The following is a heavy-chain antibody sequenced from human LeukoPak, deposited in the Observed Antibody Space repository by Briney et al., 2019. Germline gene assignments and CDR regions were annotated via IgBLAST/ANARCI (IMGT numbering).Heavy chain of an antibody. CDR1: GFTFSSYD. CDR3: ARRSGYLPPNYGMDD. J-gene: IGHJ6*02. Sequence: GGSLRLSWAASGFTFSSYDMHWVRQATGKGLEWVSAIGTAGDTYYPGSVKGRFTISRDNAKNSLYLQMNSLRAEDTALYHCARRSGYLPPNYGMDDWGQGTTVTVSS. CDR2: IGTAGDT. D-gene: IGHD2-2*03. V-gene: IGHV3-13*01.